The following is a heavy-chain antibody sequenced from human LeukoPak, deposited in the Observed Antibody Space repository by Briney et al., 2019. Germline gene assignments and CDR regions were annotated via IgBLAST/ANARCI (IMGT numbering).Heavy chain of an antibody. J-gene: IGHJ4*02. CDR2: IWYDGSNK. CDR3: ARDSRCSGGSCSYYFDY. CDR1: GFTFSNYG. V-gene: IGHV3-33*01. D-gene: IGHD2-15*01. Sequence: GRSLRLSCAASGFTFSNYGMHWVRQAPGKGLEWVAVIWYDGSNKYYADSVKGRFTISRDNSKNTLYLQMNSLRAEDTAVYYCARDSRCSGGSCSYYFDYWGQGTLVTVSS.